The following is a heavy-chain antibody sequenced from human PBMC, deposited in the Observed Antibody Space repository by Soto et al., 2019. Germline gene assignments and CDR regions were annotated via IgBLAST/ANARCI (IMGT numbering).Heavy chain of an antibody. D-gene: IGHD4-17*01. V-gene: IGHV3-66*01. CDR3: ARDTLYGDYILDY. J-gene: IGHJ4*02. CDR1: GFTVSSNY. Sequence: GGSLRLSCAASGFTVSSNYMSWVRQAPGKGLEWVSVIYSGGSTYYADSVKGRFTISRDNSKNTLYLQMNSLRAEDTAVYYCARDTLYGDYILDYWGQGTLVTVSS. CDR2: IYSGGST.